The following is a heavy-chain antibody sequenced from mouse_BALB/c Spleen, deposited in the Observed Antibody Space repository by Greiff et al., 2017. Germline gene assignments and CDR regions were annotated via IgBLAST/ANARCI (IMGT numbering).Heavy chain of an antibody. D-gene: IGHD1-1*01. J-gene: IGHJ1*01. CDR1: GFTFSSHA. Sequence: EVQLVESGGGLVKPGGSLKLSCASSGFTFSSHAMSWVRQTPEKRLEWVASISSGGSTYYSDSVKGRFTISRDNARNILYLQMSSMRCEDTAVYYCARGGKYGSSYWYVDVWGAGTTVTVSS. CDR2: ISSGGST. CDR3: ARGGKYGSSYWYVDV. V-gene: IGHV5-6-5*01.